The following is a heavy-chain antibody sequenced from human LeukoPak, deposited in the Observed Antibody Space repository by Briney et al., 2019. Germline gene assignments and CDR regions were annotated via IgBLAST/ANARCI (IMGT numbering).Heavy chain of an antibody. CDR2: IDPSDSYT. D-gene: IGHD6-13*01. Sequence: GESLKISRKGSGYSFTTYWISWVRQMPGKGLEWMGRIDPSDSYTNYSPSFQGHVTISADKSFSTAYLQWTSLKASDTAMYYCARHAKAYGSSCDYWGQGTLVTVSS. CDR3: ARHAKAYGSSCDY. V-gene: IGHV5-10-1*01. J-gene: IGHJ4*02. CDR1: GYSFTTYW.